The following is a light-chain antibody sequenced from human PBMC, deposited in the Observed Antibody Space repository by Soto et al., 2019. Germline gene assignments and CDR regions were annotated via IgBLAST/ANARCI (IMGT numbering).Light chain of an antibody. CDR2: EVS. J-gene: IGLJ1*01. V-gene: IGLV2-8*02. CDR3: CSYGGGNNFYV. CDR1: SSDIGTYDY. Sequence: ALTQPPSASISPGQSVTISCTGTSSDIGTYDYVSWYQHLPDKAPKLIIYEVSKRPSGVPDRFSGSKSGNTASLTVSGLQAEDGGDYYCCSYGGGNNFYVFGTGTKVTV.